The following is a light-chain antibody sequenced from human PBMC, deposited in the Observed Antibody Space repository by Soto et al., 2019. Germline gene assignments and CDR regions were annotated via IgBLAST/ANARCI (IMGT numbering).Light chain of an antibody. CDR2: DVS. V-gene: IGLV2-14*01. J-gene: IGLJ2*01. CDR1: SSDVGGYNY. CDR3: SSYTSSNI. Sequence: QSALTQPASVSGSPGQSITISCTGTSSDVGGYNYVSWYQQHPGKAPKLMIYDVSNRPLGVSNRFSGSKSGNTASLTISGLQAEDEADYYCSSYTSSNIFGGGTKLTVL.